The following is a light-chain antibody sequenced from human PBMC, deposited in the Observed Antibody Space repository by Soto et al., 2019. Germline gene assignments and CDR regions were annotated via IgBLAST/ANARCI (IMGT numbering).Light chain of an antibody. CDR3: QQTYTTPEIT. Sequence: DIQMTQSPSSLSSSVGDIVTITCRSSQSISISLNWYQLKPGKAPNLLMYGASYLKSGVPTRFSGSGSGTDFTLTISSLQPEDFATYYCQQTYTTPEITFGQGTRLEIK. CDR2: GAS. J-gene: IGKJ5*01. CDR1: QSISIS. V-gene: IGKV1-39*01.